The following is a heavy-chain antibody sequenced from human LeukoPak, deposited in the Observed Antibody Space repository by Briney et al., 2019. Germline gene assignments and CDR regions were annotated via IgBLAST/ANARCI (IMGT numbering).Heavy chain of an antibody. Sequence: SETLSLTCTVSGGSISSYYWSWIRQPAGKGLEWIGRIYTSGSTNYNPSLKSRVTMSVDTSKNQFSLKLSSVTAADTAVYYCARDLPTTVTTGWFDPWGQGTLVTVSS. D-gene: IGHD4-11*01. CDR1: GGSISSYY. CDR2: IYTSGST. J-gene: IGHJ5*02. V-gene: IGHV4-4*07. CDR3: ARDLPTTVTTGWFDP.